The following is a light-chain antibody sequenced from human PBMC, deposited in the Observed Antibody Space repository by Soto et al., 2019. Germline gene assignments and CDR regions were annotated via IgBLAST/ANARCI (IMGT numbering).Light chain of an antibody. J-gene: IGLJ1*01. CDR2: EVS. V-gene: IGLV2-14*01. CDR3: SSYTSSSTLYV. Sequence: QFALAQPASVSGSPGQSITISCAVTSSDIGGYNYVSWYQQHPGKAPKVMIYEVSNRPSGVSNRFSGSKSGNTASLTISGLQAEDEADYYCSSYTSSSTLYVFGSGTKVTVL. CDR1: SSDIGGYNY.